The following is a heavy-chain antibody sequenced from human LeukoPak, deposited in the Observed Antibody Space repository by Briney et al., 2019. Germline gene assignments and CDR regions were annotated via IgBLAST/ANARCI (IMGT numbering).Heavy chain of an antibody. CDR2: IYYSGST. J-gene: IGHJ4*02. CDR3: ARVPRGIVGFDY. CDR1: GGSISSGGYY. D-gene: IGHD1-26*01. V-gene: IGHV4-31*03. Sequence: SETLSLTCTVSGGSISSGGYYWRWIRQHPGKGLEWIGYIYYSGSTCYNPSLKSRVTISVDTSKNQFSLKLSSVTAADTAVYYCARVPRGIVGFDYWGQGTLVTVSS.